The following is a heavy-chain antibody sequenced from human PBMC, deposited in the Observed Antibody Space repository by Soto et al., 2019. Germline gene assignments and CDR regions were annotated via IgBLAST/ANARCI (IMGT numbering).Heavy chain of an antibody. CDR2: ISPYSGYA. CDR3: AREAIVLIAAAQPARFDS. J-gene: IGHJ4*02. D-gene: IGHD2-8*01. V-gene: IGHV1-18*01. CDR1: GYSFMKYG. Sequence: ASVKVSCKGFGYSFMKYGINWVRQAPGQGLEWVGWISPYSGYAHSAQKFHGRLTLTTDAAASTAYMELRILRSADTAVYYCAREAIVLIAAAQPARFDSWGQGTLVTVSS.